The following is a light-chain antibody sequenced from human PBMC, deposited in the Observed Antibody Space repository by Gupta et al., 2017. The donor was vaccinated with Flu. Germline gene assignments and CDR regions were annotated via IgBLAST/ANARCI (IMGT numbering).Light chain of an antibody. CDR2: GAS. Sequence: GESATRSCRASHSVSSNLAWYQQKPGQAPRLLIYGASTRATGIPARFSGSGSGTEFTLTISSLQSEDVAVYYCQQYNNWPQTFGQGTKLEIK. CDR3: QQYNNWPQT. CDR1: HSVSSN. J-gene: IGKJ2*01. V-gene: IGKV3-15*01.